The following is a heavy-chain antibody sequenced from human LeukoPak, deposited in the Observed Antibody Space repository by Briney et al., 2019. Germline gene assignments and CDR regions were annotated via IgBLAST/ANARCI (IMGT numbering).Heavy chain of an antibody. CDR3: ARREGISSGWYSDY. V-gene: IGHV4-34*01. D-gene: IGHD6-19*01. J-gene: IGHJ4*02. CDR1: GGSFSGYY. Sequence: SETLSLTCAVYGGSFSGYYWSWIRQPPGKGLEWIGEINHSGSTNYNPSLKSRVTISVDTSKNQFSLKLSSVTAADTAVYYCARREGISSGWYSDYWGQGTLVTVSS. CDR2: INHSGST.